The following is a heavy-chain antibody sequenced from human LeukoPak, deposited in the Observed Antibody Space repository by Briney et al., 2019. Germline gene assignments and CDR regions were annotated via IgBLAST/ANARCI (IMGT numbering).Heavy chain of an antibody. D-gene: IGHD1-20*01. CDR3: ARDGGITGDFDY. Sequence: PSETLSLTCTVSGGSVSSGSYYWSWIRQPPGKGLEWIGYVYYSGSTNYNPSLKSRVTISIDTTKNQFSLKLSSVTAADTAVYYCARDGGITGDFDYWGQGTLVTVSS. V-gene: IGHV4-61*01. CDR1: GGSVSSGSYY. J-gene: IGHJ4*02. CDR2: VYYSGST.